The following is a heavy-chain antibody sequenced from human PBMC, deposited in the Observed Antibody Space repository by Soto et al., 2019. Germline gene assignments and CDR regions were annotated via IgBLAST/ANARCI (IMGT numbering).Heavy chain of an antibody. J-gene: IGHJ6*03. CDR2: ISAYNGNT. V-gene: IGHV1-18*01. CDR1: GYTFTSYG. CDR3: ARVSGYCSSTSCYKPDYYYYYMDV. D-gene: IGHD2-2*01. Sequence: GASVKVSCKASGYTFTSYGIIWVRQAPGQGLEWMGWISAYNGNTNYAQKLQGRVTMTTDTSTSTAYMELRSLRSDDTAVYYCARVSGYCSSTSCYKPDYYYYYMDVWGKGTTVTVSS.